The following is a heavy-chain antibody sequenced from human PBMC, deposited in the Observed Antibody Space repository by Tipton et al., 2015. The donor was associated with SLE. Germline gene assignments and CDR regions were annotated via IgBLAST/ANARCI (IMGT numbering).Heavy chain of an antibody. V-gene: IGHV3-21*01. J-gene: IGHJ4*02. CDR1: GFTFSSYS. D-gene: IGHD2-15*01. Sequence: SLRLSCAASGFTFSSYSMNWVRQAPGKGLEWVSSISSSSSYIYYADSVKGRFTISRDNAKNSLYLQMNSLRAEDTAVYYCARATQSDIVVVVAAGYFDYWGQGTLVTVSS. CDR3: ARATQSDIVVVVAAGYFDY. CDR2: ISSSSSYI.